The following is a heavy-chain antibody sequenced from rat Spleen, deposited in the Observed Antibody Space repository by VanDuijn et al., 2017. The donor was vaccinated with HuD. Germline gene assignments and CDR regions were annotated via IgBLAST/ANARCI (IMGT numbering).Heavy chain of an antibody. V-gene: IGHV5-46*01. CDR1: GFTFSSFP. D-gene: IGHD5-1*01. J-gene: IGHJ2*01. CDR3: ARSSLGFDY. CDR2: ISTSGGST. Sequence: EVQLVESGGGLVQPGRSMKLSCAASGFTFSSFPMAWVRQAPTKGLEWVATISTSGGSTYYRDSVKGRFTISRDNAKSTLYLQMDSLRSEDTATYYCARSSLGFDYWGQGVMVTVSS.